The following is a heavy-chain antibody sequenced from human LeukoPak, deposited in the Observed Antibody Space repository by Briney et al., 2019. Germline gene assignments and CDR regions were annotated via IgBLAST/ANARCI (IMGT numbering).Heavy chain of an antibody. D-gene: IGHD5-24*01. CDR1: GYTFTSYG. CDR2: ISAYNVNT. Sequence: ASVKVSCKASGYTFTSYGISWVRQAPGQGLEWMGWISAYNVNTNYAQKFQGRVTLTRDMSTSTDYLELSSLRSEDTAVYYCARDNSVRDEAWWFTPWGQGTLVTVSS. J-gene: IGHJ5*02. CDR3: ARDNSVRDEAWWFTP. V-gene: IGHV1-18*01.